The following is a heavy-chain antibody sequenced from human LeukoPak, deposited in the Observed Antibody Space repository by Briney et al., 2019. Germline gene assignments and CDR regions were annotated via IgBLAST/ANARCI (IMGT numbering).Heavy chain of an antibody. CDR2: IYYSGST. CDR1: GGSISSFY. V-gene: IGHV4-59*01. D-gene: IGHD2-15*01. J-gene: IGHJ4*02. CDR3: ARDDCSGGSCYSGKLNY. Sequence: SGTLSLTCTVSGGSISSFYWSWIRQPPGKGLEWLGYIYYSGSTNYSPSLKSRVTIPVDTSKNQFSLKLSSVTAADTAVYYCARDDCSGGSCYSGKLNYWSQGTLVTVSS.